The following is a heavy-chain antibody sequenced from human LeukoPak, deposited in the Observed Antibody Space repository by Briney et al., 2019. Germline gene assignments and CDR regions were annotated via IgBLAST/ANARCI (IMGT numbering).Heavy chain of an antibody. J-gene: IGHJ4*02. Sequence: PGGSLRLSCAASRFTFSSYGMSWVRQAPGKGLEWVSAISDSGGRTYYADSVQGRFTISRDNSKNTLYLQMKSLRAEDTAIYYCAKAAYYGSGSYQVDYWGQGTLVTVSS. CDR1: RFTFSSYG. D-gene: IGHD3-10*01. CDR3: AKAAYYGSGSYQVDY. V-gene: IGHV3-23*01. CDR2: ISDSGGRT.